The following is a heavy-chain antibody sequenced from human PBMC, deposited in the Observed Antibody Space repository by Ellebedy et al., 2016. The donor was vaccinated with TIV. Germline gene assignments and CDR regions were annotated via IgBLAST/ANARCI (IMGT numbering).Heavy chain of an antibody. CDR3: ARDNYGSGTYLPY. CDR2: IWYDGSNK. Sequence: GGSLRLXXAASGFTFSDYAMHWVRQAPGKGLEWVAVIWYDGSNKYYADSVKGRFTISRDNSKNTLYLQMNSLRPEDTAVYYCARDNYGSGTYLPYWGQGTLVTVSS. D-gene: IGHD3-10*01. CDR1: GFTFSDYA. V-gene: IGHV3-33*08. J-gene: IGHJ4*02.